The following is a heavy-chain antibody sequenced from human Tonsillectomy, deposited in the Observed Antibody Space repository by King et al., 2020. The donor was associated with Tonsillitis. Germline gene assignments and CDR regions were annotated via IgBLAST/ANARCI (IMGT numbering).Heavy chain of an antibody. CDR2: AWYDGSSK. D-gene: IGHD2-2*01. J-gene: IGHJ4*02. V-gene: IGHV3-33*01. CDR1: GFTFSSYG. Sequence: VQLVESGGGVVQPGRSLRLSCAASGFTFSSYGMHWVRQAPGKGLEWVVVAWYDGSSKYYADSVKGRFTISRDNSKKTLYLQMNSLRAEDTAVYFCAREDGHQPFDYWGQGTLVTVSS. CDR3: AREDGHQPFDY.